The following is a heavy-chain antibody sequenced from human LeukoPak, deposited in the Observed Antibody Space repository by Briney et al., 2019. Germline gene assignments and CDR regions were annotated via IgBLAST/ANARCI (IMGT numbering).Heavy chain of an antibody. CDR1: GVSFSGYY. Sequence: SETLSLTCAVYGVSFSGYYWSWIRQPPGKGLEWIGEINHSGSTKNNPPPKRGVSISGDTPKNNFSLQLGPLTAADTAVYYCAVRGSRGYRNWFDAWGQGTLVTVSS. D-gene: IGHD1-1*01. CDR2: INHSGST. J-gene: IGHJ5*02. CDR3: AVRGSRGYRNWFDA. V-gene: IGHV4-34*01.